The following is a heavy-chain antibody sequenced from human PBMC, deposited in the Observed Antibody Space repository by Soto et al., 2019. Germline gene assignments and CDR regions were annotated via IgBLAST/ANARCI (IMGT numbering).Heavy chain of an antibody. CDR1: GYTLTELS. Sequence: QVKLVQSGAEVKKPGASVKVSCKVSGYTLTELSMHWVRQAPGKGLEWMGGFDPEDGETIYAQKFQGKVTMTEDTSTDTAYMELSSLRSEDTAVYYCATTSSRANQGPLDAFDIWGQGTMVTVSS. V-gene: IGHV1-24*01. CDR2: FDPEDGET. J-gene: IGHJ3*02. D-gene: IGHD2-2*01. CDR3: ATTSSRANQGPLDAFDI.